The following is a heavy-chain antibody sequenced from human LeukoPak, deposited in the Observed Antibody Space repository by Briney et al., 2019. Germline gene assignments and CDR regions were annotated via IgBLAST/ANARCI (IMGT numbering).Heavy chain of an antibody. V-gene: IGHV3-30*04. CDR1: GFMFSDHA. CDR2: IGSDGSKK. D-gene: IGHD5/OR15-5a*01. J-gene: IGHJ4*02. CDR3: ARQMTSTRLFDS. Sequence: PGRFLRLSCVASGFMFSDHAFHWVRQSPDKGLEWVALIGSDGSKKYYADSVQGRFTVSRENPKNTLFLQMNTLRADDTAVYFCARQMTSTRLFDSWGQGTLVTVSS.